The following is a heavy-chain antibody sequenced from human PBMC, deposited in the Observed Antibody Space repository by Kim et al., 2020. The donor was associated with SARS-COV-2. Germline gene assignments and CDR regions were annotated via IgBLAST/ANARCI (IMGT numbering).Heavy chain of an antibody. CDR2: IYFGDSDI. J-gene: IGHJ5*02. CDR1: GYYFTSHW. V-gene: IGHV5-51*01. D-gene: IGHD3-3*01. Sequence: GESLKISCQASGYYFTSHWIGWVRQRPGKGLEWMGIIYFGDSDIRYSPSFEGQVTISADKSTGTVYLQWDSLKISDTAMYYCARAKPPPFAPWGQGTLVSVSS. CDR3: ARAKPPPFAP.